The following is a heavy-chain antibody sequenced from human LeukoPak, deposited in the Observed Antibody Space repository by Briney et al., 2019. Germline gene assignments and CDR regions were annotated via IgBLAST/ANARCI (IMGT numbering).Heavy chain of an antibody. Sequence: PGGSLRLSCAASGFTLSSYGMDWVRQAPGKGLEWVAVISHDGSNKYYADSVKGRFTISRDNSQNTVYLQMNSLRVEDTAVYYCARHLSGVTGYTYGRGIDYWGQGTLVTVSS. D-gene: IGHD5-18*01. CDR2: ISHDGSNK. CDR1: GFTLSSYG. J-gene: IGHJ4*02. CDR3: ARHLSGVTGYTYGRGIDY. V-gene: IGHV3-30*03.